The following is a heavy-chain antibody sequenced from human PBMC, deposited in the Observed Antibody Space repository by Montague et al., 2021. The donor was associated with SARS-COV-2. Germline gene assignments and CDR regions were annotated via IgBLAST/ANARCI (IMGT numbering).Heavy chain of an antibody. D-gene: IGHD2-15*01. Sequence: SETLSLTCVVSGDSISTDNWWTWVRQPPGKGLEWIGEINHSGSTSYNPSLKSRVTISVDTSKNQFSLQLSSVTAVDTAVYYCARGSGCSGGSCYSEWDPYYYYGMDVWGQGTTVTVSS. J-gene: IGHJ6*02. CDR2: INHSGST. V-gene: IGHV4-4*02. CDR3: ARGSGCSGGSCYSEWDPYYYYGMDV. CDR1: GDSISTDNW.